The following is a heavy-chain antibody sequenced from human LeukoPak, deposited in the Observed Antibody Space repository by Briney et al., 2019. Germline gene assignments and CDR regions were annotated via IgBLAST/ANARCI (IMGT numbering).Heavy chain of an antibody. J-gene: IGHJ4*02. D-gene: IGHD3-9*01. CDR2: IYFSGST. CDR3: ARDPSGFDWFND. V-gene: IGHV4-39*01. CDR1: VAPSAVVVTT. Sequence: PSETLPSPALSLVAPSAVVVTTGAGSASPPGKGLEWIGSIYFSGSTYYNPSLKSRVTISVDTSKNQFSLKLSSVAAADTAVYYCARDPSGFDWFNDWGQGTLVTVSS.